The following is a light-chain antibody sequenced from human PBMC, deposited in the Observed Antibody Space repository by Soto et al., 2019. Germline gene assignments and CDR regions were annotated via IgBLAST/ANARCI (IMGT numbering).Light chain of an antibody. V-gene: IGKV1-33*01. CDR3: QQYDNLPLT. CDR1: QDIYNY. CDR2: DAS. Sequence: DIQMTQSPASLSASVGDSVTITCQASQDIYNYLNWYQQKPGRAPKLLINDASNLETGVPSRFSGSGSGTDFTFTIISLQPDDIATYYCQQYDNLPLTFGGGTRVEIK. J-gene: IGKJ4*01.